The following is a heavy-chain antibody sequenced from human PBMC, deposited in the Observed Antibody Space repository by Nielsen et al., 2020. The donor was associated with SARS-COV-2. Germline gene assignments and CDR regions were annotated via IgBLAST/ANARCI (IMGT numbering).Heavy chain of an antibody. J-gene: IGHJ4*02. CDR1: GFTVSSNY. V-gene: IGHV3-53*01. CDR3: ARGGNIGVLPVVISYY. CDR2: IGTTGDKT. D-gene: IGHD2-2*01. Sequence: GESLKISCAASGFTVSSNYMSWVRQAPGKGLEWVSSIGTTGDKTFYADSVKGRFTISRDNSKDTLYLEMNSLRAEDTAVYYCARGGNIGVLPVVISYYWGQGTLVTVSS.